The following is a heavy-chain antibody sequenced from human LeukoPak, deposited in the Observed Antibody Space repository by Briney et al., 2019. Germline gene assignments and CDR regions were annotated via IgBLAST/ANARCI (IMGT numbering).Heavy chain of an antibody. CDR2: IYPGDSDT. D-gene: IGHD3-22*01. J-gene: IGHJ3*02. V-gene: IGHV5-51*01. CDR3: ANRDYYDSSGHDAFDI. CDR1: GYSFTSYW. Sequence: GESLKISCKGSGYSFTSYWIGWVRQMPGKGLEWMGIIYPGDSDTRYSPSFQGQVTISADKSINTAYLQWSSLKASDTAMYYCANRDYYDSSGHDAFDIWGQGTMVTVSS.